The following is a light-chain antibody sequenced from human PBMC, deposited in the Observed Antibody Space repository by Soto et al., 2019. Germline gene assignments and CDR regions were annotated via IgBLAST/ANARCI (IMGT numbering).Light chain of an antibody. J-gene: IGLJ1*01. CDR2: EVR. V-gene: IGLV2-14*01. Sequence: QSALTQPASVSGSPGQSITISCTGTSSDIGGYDYVPWYQQRPGKAPKLMIYEVRYRPSGVSNCFSGSKSGNTASLTISGLQAEDEAVYYCCSYTRTSNHYFFGSGTKVTVL. CDR1: SSDIGGYDY. CDR3: CSYTRTSNHYF.